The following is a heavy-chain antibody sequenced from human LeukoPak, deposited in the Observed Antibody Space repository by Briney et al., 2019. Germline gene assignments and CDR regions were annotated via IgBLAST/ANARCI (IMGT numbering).Heavy chain of an antibody. Sequence: PSETLSLTCTVSGYSISSGYYWGWIRQPPGKGLEWIGSIYHSRSTYYNPSLKSRVTISVDTSKNQFSLKLSSVTAADTTVYYCARLVAYGGNSFDYWGQGTLVTVSS. D-gene: IGHD4-23*01. J-gene: IGHJ4*02. CDR3: ARLVAYGGNSFDY. CDR1: GYSISSGYY. V-gene: IGHV4-38-2*02. CDR2: IYHSRST.